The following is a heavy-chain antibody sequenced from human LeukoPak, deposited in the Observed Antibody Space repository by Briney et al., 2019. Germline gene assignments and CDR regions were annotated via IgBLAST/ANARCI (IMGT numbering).Heavy chain of an antibody. D-gene: IGHD1-20*01. CDR3: ARDQYNWNDLDY. Sequence: ASVKISCKASGYTFTGYYMHWVRQAPGQGLEWMGWINPNSGGTNYAQKFQGRVTMTRDTSISTAYMELRSLRSDDTAVYYCARDQYNWNDLDYWGQGTLVTVSS. J-gene: IGHJ4*02. CDR2: INPNSGGT. V-gene: IGHV1-2*02. CDR1: GYTFTGYY.